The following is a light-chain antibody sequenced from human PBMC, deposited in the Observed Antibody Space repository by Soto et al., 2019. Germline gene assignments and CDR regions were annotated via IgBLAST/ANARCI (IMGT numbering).Light chain of an antibody. CDR3: PHYNSYSEA. CDR1: QTISSW. V-gene: IGKV1-5*03. Sequence: DIQMTQSPSTLSGSVGDRATITCRASQTISSWLAWYQQKPGKAPKLLIYKASTLRSGVPSRFSGSGSGTEFTLTISSLQPDDFATYYCPHYNSYSEAFGQGTKVDI. J-gene: IGKJ1*01. CDR2: KAS.